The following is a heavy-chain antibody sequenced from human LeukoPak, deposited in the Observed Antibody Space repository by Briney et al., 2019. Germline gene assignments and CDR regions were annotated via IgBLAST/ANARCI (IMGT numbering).Heavy chain of an antibody. Sequence: SVKVSCKASGGTFSSYAISWVRQAPGQGLEWMGGIIPIFGTANYAQKFQGRVTITTDESTNTAYMELSSLRSEDTAVYYCARDGGRDGYNHFDYWGQGTLVTVSS. CDR2: IIPIFGTA. J-gene: IGHJ4*02. CDR3: ARDGGRDGYNHFDY. CDR1: GGTFSSYA. D-gene: IGHD5-24*01. V-gene: IGHV1-69*05.